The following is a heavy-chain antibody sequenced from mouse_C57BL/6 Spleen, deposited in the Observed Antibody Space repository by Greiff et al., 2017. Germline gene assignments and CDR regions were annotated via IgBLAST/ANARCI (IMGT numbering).Heavy chain of an antibody. J-gene: IGHJ4*01. CDR3: ARRVANDEGAMDY. CDR2: IDPSDSYT. Sequence: QVQLQQPGAELVMPGASVKLSCKASGYTFTSYWMHWVKQRPGQGLEWIGEIDPSDSYTNYNQKFKGKSTLTVDKSSSTAYMQLSSLTSEDSAVYYGARRVANDEGAMDYWGQGTSVTVSS. V-gene: IGHV1-69*01. D-gene: IGHD1-1*02. CDR1: GYTFTSYW.